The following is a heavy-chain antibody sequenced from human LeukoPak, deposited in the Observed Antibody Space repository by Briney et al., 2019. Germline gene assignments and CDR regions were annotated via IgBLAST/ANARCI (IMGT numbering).Heavy chain of an antibody. CDR2: IIPILGIA. Sequence: SVKVSCKASGGTFSSYAISWVRQAPGQGLEWMGRIIPILGIANYAQKFQGRVTITADKSTSTAYMGLSSLRSEDTAVYYCARGKLYYDSSGYYLYWGQGTLVTVSS. J-gene: IGHJ4*02. V-gene: IGHV1-69*04. CDR1: GGTFSSYA. CDR3: ARGKLYYDSSGYYLY. D-gene: IGHD3-22*01.